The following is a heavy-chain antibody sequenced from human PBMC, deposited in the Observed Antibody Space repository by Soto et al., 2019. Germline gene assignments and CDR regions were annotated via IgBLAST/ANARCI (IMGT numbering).Heavy chain of an antibody. J-gene: IGHJ5*02. CDR2: ISAYNGNT. D-gene: IGHD3-22*01. CDR1: GYTFTSYG. CDR3: ARVWTSVVNMIVVPNWFEP. Sequence: ASVKVSCKASGYTFTSYGISWVRQAPGQGLEWMGWISAYNGNTNYAQKLQGRVTMTTDTSTSTAYMELRSLRSDDTAVYYCARVWTSVVNMIVVPNWFEPWAREPWSPSPQ. V-gene: IGHV1-18*04.